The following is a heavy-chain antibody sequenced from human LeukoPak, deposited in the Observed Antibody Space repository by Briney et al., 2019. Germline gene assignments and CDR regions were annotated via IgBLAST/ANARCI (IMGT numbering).Heavy chain of an antibody. D-gene: IGHD4-17*01. Sequence: GGSLRLSCAASGFTFSSYWMHWVRQAPGKGLVWVSRINGDGSSTSYADSVKGRFTISRGNAKNTLYLQMNSLRAEDTAVYYCARVPDTVTHDYWGQGTLVTVSS. CDR1: GFTFSSYW. J-gene: IGHJ4*02. CDR3: ARVPDTVTHDY. CDR2: INGDGSST. V-gene: IGHV3-74*01.